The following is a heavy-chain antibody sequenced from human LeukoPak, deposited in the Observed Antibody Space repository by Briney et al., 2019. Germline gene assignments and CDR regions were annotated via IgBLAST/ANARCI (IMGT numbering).Heavy chain of an antibody. Sequence: GGSLRLSCAASGFTFSDYWMHWVRQAPGKGLVWFSIINTDTRGTYYADSVKGRFTISRDNAKNTLCLQMNSLRAEDTAVYYCARAGAYHFDNWGQGTLVTVSS. CDR3: ARAGAYHFDN. V-gene: IGHV3-74*01. CDR2: INTDTRGT. D-gene: IGHD3-16*01. J-gene: IGHJ4*02. CDR1: GFTFSDYW.